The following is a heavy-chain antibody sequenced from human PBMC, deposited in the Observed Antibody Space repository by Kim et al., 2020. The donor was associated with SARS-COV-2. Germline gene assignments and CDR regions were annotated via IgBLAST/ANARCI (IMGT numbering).Heavy chain of an antibody. J-gene: IGHJ4*02. CDR3: ARVRDYYGSGSHDY. CDR2: IIPIFVTA. D-gene: IGHD3-10*01. V-gene: IGHV1-69*13. Sequence: SVKVSCKASGGTFSSYAISWVRQAPGQGLEWMGGIIPIFVTANYAQKFQGRVTITADESTSTAYMELSSLRSEDTAVYYCARVRDYYGSGSHDYWGQGTLVTVSS. CDR1: GGTFSSYA.